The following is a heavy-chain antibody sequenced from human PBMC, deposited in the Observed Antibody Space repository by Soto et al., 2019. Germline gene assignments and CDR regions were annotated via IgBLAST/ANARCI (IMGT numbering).Heavy chain of an antibody. CDR3: ARGLYGSGNYYTGPSAFDI. CDR1: GGTLSDHG. J-gene: IGHJ3*02. V-gene: IGHV1-69*06. CDR2: TIPVFNTA. Sequence: QVQLEQSGAEVKKPGSSVKVSCKASGGTLSDHGVAWLRQAPEQGLEWMGGTIPVFNTAKYAQKFQGRVTVTADKFTNIAYMELSSLRSEDTVFYFCARGLYGSGNYYTGPSAFDIWGQGTMVIVSS. D-gene: IGHD3-10*01.